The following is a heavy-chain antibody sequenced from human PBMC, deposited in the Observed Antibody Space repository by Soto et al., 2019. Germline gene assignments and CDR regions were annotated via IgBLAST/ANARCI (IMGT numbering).Heavy chain of an antibody. Sequence: QVQLQESGPGLVKPSQTLSLTCTVSGDSINNGDCYWSWLRQLPGKGLEWIGYIYYSGTKYYNPSLKSRVSMSVDTSKNQFSLNLTSVTAADTAVYYCAREKEDDSGDYNAFDIWGQGTVLTVSS. V-gene: IGHV4-31*03. J-gene: IGHJ3*02. CDR1: GDSINNGDCY. D-gene: IGHD4-17*01. CDR3: AREKEDDSGDYNAFDI. CDR2: IYYSGTK.